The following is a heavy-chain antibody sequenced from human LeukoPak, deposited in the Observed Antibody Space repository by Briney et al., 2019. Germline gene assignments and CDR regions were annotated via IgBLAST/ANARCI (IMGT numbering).Heavy chain of an antibody. CDR3: ARGDYYGSQNYTYDI. J-gene: IGHJ3*02. V-gene: IGHV3-48*03. Sequence: GGSLRLSCAASGFTFRVYEMQWVRQAPGKGLEWVSYISGRGDTIYYADSVKGRFTISRDSARNSLYLQMNSLRSEDTALYYCARGDYYGSQNYTYDIWGQGTMVTVSS. D-gene: IGHD3-10*01. CDR2: ISGRGDTI. CDR1: GFTFRVYE.